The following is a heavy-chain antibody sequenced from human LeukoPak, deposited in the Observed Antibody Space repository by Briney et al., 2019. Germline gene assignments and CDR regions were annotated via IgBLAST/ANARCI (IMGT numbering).Heavy chain of an antibody. CDR1: GGSFSGYY. CDR3: ARGIVVVPAAMSNWFDP. J-gene: IGHJ5*02. D-gene: IGHD2-2*01. CDR2: INHSGST. Sequence: KTSETLSLTCAVYGGSFSGYYWSWIRQPPGKGLEWIGEINHSGSTNYNPSLKSRVTISVDTSKNQFSLKLSSVTAADTAVYYCARGIVVVPAAMSNWFDPWGQGTLVTVSS. V-gene: IGHV4-34*01.